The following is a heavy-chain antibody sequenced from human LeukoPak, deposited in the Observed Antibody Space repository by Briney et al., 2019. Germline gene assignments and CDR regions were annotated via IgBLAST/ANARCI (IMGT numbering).Heavy chain of an antibody. Sequence: GGSLRLSCAASAFTFNNYAMSWVRQAPGKGLEWVSAISGSGGNTFYADSVKGRFTISRDNSKNTQYLQMNSLSAEDTAVYYCAKALAVYCDSTSCQHYFDYWGQGTLVTVSS. J-gene: IGHJ4*02. D-gene: IGHD2-2*01. CDR2: ISGSGGNT. CDR3: AKALAVYCDSTSCQHYFDY. CDR1: AFTFNNYA. V-gene: IGHV3-23*01.